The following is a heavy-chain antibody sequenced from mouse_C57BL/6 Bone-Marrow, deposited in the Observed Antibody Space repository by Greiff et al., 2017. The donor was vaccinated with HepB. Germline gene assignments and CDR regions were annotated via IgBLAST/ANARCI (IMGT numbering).Heavy chain of an antibody. CDR1: GYTFTSYW. J-gene: IGHJ1*03. Sequence: QVQLQQPGAELVKPGASVKMSCKASGYTFTSYWITWVKQRPGQGLERIGDIYPGSGSTNYNEKFKSKATLTVDTSSSTAYMQLSSLTSEDSAVYYCARSNGNYWYFDVWGTGTTVTVSS. CDR3: ARSNGNYWYFDV. D-gene: IGHD2-1*01. CDR2: IYPGSGST. V-gene: IGHV1-55*01.